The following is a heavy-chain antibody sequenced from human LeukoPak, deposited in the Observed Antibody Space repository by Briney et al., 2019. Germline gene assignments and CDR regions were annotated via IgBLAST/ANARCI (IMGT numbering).Heavy chain of an antibody. V-gene: IGHV3-21*01. J-gene: IGHJ4*02. CDR1: GFTVSTNY. D-gene: IGHD5-18*01. CDR2: ISSSSSYI. CDR3: ARLDTLDY. Sequence: GGSLRLSCAGSGFTVSTNYMTWVRQAPGKGLEWVSSISSSSSYIYYADSVKGRFTISRDNAKNSLYLQMNSLRAEDTAVYYCARLDTLDYWGQGTLVTVSS.